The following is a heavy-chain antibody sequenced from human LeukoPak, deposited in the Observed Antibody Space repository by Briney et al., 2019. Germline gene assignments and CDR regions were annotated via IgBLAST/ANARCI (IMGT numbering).Heavy chain of an antibody. CDR3: ARDTSQYSGSYQY. J-gene: IGHJ4*02. CDR2: IKQDGSEK. V-gene: IGHV3-7*01. CDR1: RFTFSSYA. Sequence: PGGSLRLSCAASRFTFSSYAMSWVRQAPGKGLEWVANIKQDGSEKYYVDSVKGRFTISRDNAKNSLYLQMNSLRAEDTAVYYCARDTSQYSGSYQYWGQGTLVTVSS. D-gene: IGHD1-26*01.